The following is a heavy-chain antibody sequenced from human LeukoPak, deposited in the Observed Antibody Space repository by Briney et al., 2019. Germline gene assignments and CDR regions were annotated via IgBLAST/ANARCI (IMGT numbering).Heavy chain of an antibody. V-gene: IGHV1-2*02. D-gene: IGHD4-11*01. CDR1: GYTFTGYY. CDR2: INPNSGGT. CDR3: ARESPDLDYSCDY. J-gene: IGHJ4*02. Sequence: GASVKVSCKASGYTFTGYYKHWVRQAPGQGLEWMGWINPNSGGTNYAQKFQGRVTMTRDTSISTAYMELSRLRSDDTAVYYCARESPDLDYSCDYWGQGTLVTVSS.